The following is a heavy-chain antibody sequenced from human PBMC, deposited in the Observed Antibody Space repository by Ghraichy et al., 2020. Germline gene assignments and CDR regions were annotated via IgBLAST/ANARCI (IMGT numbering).Heavy chain of an antibody. V-gene: IGHV3-7*01. CDR1: GFAYNSYW. CDR3: ARGWGRFDY. D-gene: IGHD2-21*02. Sequence: LSLTCAASGFAYNSYWMNWVRQAPGKGLEWVVYIKYDGSAEYYVDSVKGRFAISRDNAKNSLFLQMNSLRAEDTAVYYCARGWGRFDYWGQGTLVTVSS. CDR2: IKYDGSAE. J-gene: IGHJ4*02.